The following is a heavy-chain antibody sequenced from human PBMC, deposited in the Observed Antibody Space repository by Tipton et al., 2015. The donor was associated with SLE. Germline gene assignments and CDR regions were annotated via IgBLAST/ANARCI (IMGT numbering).Heavy chain of an antibody. V-gene: IGHV4-61*02. Sequence: TLSLTCTVSGDSISSGSYYWSWIRQPAGKGLEWIGRIYTSGSTNYNPSLKSRVTISVDTSKNQFSLKLSSVTAADTAVHYCARAIAYQQLAPMDVWGKGTTVTVSS. D-gene: IGHD6-13*01. CDR3: ARAIAYQQLAPMDV. CDR1: GDSISSGSYY. J-gene: IGHJ6*03. CDR2: IYTSGST.